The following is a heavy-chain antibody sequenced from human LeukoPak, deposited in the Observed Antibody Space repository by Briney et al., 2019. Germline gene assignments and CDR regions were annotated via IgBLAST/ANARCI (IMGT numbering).Heavy chain of an antibody. Sequence: SETLSLTCTVSSYSVNSDYYWGWIRQPPGKGLEWIGSIYHSGSTYYNPSLKSRVTISVDTSKNQFSLKLSSVTAADTAVYYCARYDYGDRLVYDYWGQGTLVTVSS. D-gene: IGHD4-17*01. CDR1: SYSVNSDYY. V-gene: IGHV4-38-2*02. J-gene: IGHJ4*02. CDR2: IYHSGST. CDR3: ARYDYGDRLVYDY.